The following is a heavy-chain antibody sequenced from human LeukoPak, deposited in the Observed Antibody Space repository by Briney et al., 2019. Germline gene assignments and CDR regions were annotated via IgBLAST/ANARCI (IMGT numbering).Heavy chain of an antibody. CDR1: GGSVGSAGYY. J-gene: IGHJ1*01. CDR2: IYYSGST. CDR3: ARHGYSSGWGNEYFQH. V-gene: IGHV4-61*08. Sequence: SETLSLTCTVSGGSVGSAGYYWSWIRQPPGKGLEWIGYIYYSGSTNYNPSLKSRVTISVDTSKNQFSLKLSSVTAADTAVYYCARHGYSSGWGNEYFQHWGQGTLVTVSS. D-gene: IGHD6-19*01.